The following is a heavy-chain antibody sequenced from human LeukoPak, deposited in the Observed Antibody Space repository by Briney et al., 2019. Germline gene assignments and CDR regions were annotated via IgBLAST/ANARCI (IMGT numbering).Heavy chain of an antibody. D-gene: IGHD3-10*01. CDR1: AATFSSYA. CDR3: ARPNYYGSGSYFGYHDAFDI. Sequence: PAVKLTCKASAATFSSYANSRVRQAPGQGLEWMGGIIPIFGTANYAQKFQGRVTITADESTSTAYMELSSLRSEDTAVYYCARPNYYGSGSYFGYHDAFDIWGQGTMVTVSS. J-gene: IGHJ3*02. CDR2: IIPIFGTA. V-gene: IGHV1-69*01.